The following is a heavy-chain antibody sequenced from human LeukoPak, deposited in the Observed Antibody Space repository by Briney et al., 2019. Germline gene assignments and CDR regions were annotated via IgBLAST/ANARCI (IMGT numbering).Heavy chain of an antibody. J-gene: IGHJ4*02. CDR1: GYTFTSYY. CDR3: ARVGVKIAAARTYYFDY. Sequence: ASVKVSCKASGYTFTSYYMHWVRQAAGQGLEWMGIINPSGGSTSYAQKFQGRVTMTRDMSTSTVYMELSSLRSGDTAVYYCARVGVKIAAARTYYFDYWGQGTLVTVSS. D-gene: IGHD6-13*01. CDR2: INPSGGST. V-gene: IGHV1-46*01.